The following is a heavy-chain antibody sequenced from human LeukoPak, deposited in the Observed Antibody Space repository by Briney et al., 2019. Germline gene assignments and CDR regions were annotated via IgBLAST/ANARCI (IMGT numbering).Heavy chain of an antibody. CDR2: IYPGDSDT. Sequence: KVSCKASGYTFTSYYMHWVRQAPGQGLEWMGIIYPGDSDTRYSPSFQGQVTISADKSISTAYLQWSSLKASDTAMYYCARARNQGGDPFDYWGQGTLVTVSS. D-gene: IGHD3-16*01. CDR3: ARARNQGGDPFDY. J-gene: IGHJ4*02. V-gene: IGHV5-51*01. CDR1: GYTFTSYY.